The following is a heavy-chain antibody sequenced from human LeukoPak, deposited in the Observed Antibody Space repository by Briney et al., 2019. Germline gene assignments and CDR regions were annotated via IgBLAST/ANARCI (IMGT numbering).Heavy chain of an antibody. CDR2: ISYDGSNK. Sequence: GRSLRLSCSASGFTFSSYAMHWVRQAPGKGLEWVAVISYDGSNKYYADSVKGRSTISRDNSRSTLYLQMNSLRAEDTAVYYCSRDVYYGSGSNEDAFDIWGQGTMVTVSS. CDR3: SRDVYYGSGSNEDAFDI. J-gene: IGHJ3*02. CDR1: GFTFSSYA. D-gene: IGHD3-10*01. V-gene: IGHV3-30-3*01.